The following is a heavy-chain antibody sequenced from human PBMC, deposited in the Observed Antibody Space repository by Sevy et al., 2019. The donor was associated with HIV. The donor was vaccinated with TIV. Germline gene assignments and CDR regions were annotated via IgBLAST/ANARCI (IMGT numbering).Heavy chain of an antibody. D-gene: IGHD6-13*01. Sequence: GGSLRLSCVASGFTLNNYWMHWVRQAPGKGLEWVANINQDGGVKYYVDSVRGRFTISRDNGRNLVFLQMNSLRVDDTALYFCVRAIAKDGSFWGQGTLVTVSS. CDR3: VRAIAKDGSF. CDR2: INQDGGVK. V-gene: IGHV3-7*01. J-gene: IGHJ4*02. CDR1: GFTLNNYW.